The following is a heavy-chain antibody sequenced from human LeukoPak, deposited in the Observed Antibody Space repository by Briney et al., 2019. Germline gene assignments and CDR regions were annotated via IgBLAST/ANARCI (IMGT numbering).Heavy chain of an antibody. V-gene: IGHV1-18*01. Sequence: ASVKVSCKASGYTFTSYGISWVRQAPGQGLEWMGWISAYNGNTNYAQKLQGRVTMTTDTSTSTAYMELRSLRSDDTAVYYCATGVLGAVAGRFGTGYFDYWGQGTLVTVSS. CDR2: ISAYNGNT. J-gene: IGHJ4*02. D-gene: IGHD6-19*01. CDR3: ATGVLGAVAGRFGTGYFDY. CDR1: GYTFTSYG.